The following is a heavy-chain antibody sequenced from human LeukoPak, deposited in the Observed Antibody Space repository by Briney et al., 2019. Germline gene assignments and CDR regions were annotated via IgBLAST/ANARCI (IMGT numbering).Heavy chain of an antibody. V-gene: IGHV3-30*04. CDR1: GFTFSSYA. J-gene: IGHJ4*02. CDR2: ISHDGSNK. Sequence: GRSLRLSCAASGFTFSSYAMHWVRQAPGKGLEWLAVISHDGSNKYYADSVKGRFTISRDNSKNTLYLQMNSLRADDTAVYHCARDIAFDGTRPPDYWGQGTLVTVSS. CDR3: ARDIAFDGTRPPDY. D-gene: IGHD3-3*02.